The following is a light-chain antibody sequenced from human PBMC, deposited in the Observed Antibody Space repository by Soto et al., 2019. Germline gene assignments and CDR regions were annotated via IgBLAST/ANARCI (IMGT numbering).Light chain of an antibody. CDR2: AAS. J-gene: IGKJ4*01. CDR1: QGIRND. CDR3: QQSYSTLQLT. Sequence: AIQMTQSPSSLSASVGDRVTITCRASQGIRNDLGWYQQKPGKAPKLLIYAASTLQTAVPSRFSGSGSGTDFTLTISSLQPDDFATYYCQQSYSTLQLTFGGGTKVEIK. V-gene: IGKV1-6*01.